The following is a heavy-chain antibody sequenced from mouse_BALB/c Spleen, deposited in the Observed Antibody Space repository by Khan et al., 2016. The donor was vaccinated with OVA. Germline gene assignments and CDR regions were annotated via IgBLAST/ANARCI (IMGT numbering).Heavy chain of an antibody. CDR1: GYSFTSYY. CDR2: IDPFNGGI. V-gene: IGHV1S135*01. D-gene: IGHD2-1*01. CDR3: TRYGTDY. J-gene: IGHJ2*01. Sequence: VQLQQSGPELMKPGASVKISCKASGYSFTSYYIHWTKQSHGKSLEWIGCIDPFNGGISYNQKFKGKATLTVDQSSSTAYMHLSSLTSEDSAVSYCTRYGTDYWGQGTTLTVSS.